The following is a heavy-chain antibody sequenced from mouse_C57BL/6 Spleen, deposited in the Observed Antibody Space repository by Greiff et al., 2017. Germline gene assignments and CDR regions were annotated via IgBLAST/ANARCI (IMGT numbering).Heavy chain of an antibody. CDR3: ARAYYSDFGGFAY. D-gene: IGHD2-12*01. V-gene: IGHV1-69*01. CDR1: GYTFTSYW. CDR2: IDPSDSYT. Sequence: QVQLQQPGAELVMPGASVTLSCKASGYTFTSYWMHWVKQRPGQGLEWIGEIDPSDSYTNYNQKFKGKSTLTVYKSSSTAYMQLSSLTAEDSAVYYCARAYYSDFGGFAYWGQGTLVTVSA. J-gene: IGHJ3*01.